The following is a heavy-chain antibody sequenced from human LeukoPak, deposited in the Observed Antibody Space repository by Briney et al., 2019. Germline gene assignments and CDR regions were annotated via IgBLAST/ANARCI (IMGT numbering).Heavy chain of an antibody. CDR3: ARKERCTSNSCYPFDP. Sequence: GGSLRLSCAASGFTFSSYAMSWVRQAPGKGLEWVSTISGSGGSTYYADSVKGRFTISRDISKNTVYLQMNSLRAEDTAVYYCARKERCTSNSCYPFDPWGQGTLVIVSS. V-gene: IGHV3-23*01. D-gene: IGHD2-2*01. CDR2: ISGSGGST. CDR1: GFTFSSYA. J-gene: IGHJ5*02.